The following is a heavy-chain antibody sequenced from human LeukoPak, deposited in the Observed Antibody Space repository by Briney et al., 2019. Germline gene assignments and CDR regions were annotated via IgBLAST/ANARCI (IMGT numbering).Heavy chain of an antibody. CDR1: GFTFSSYA. Sequence: GGSLRLSCAASGFTFSSYAMSWVRQAPGKGLEWVSAMSGSGGSTYYADSVEGRFTISRDNYKNTQYLQMNSMRAEDTAVYYCAKEAGYDILTGYSYLLVFDYWGQGTLVTVSS. CDR2: MSGSGGST. J-gene: IGHJ4*02. V-gene: IGHV3-23*01. CDR3: AKEAGYDILTGYSYLLVFDY. D-gene: IGHD3-9*01.